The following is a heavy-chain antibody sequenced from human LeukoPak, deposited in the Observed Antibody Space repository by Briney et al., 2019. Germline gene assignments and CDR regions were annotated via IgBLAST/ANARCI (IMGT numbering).Heavy chain of an antibody. J-gene: IGHJ4*02. D-gene: IGHD3-22*01. CDR3: ARRRTLGHYYDSSGYYYPFDY. CDR2: IYYSGST. CDR1: GGSISSSSYY. Sequence: PSETLSLTCTVSGGSISSSSYYWGWIRQPPGKGLEWIGSIYYSGSTYYNPSLKSRVTISVDTSKNQFSLKLSSVTAADTAVYYCARRRTLGHYYDSSGYYYPFDYRGQGTLATVSS. V-gene: IGHV4-39*01.